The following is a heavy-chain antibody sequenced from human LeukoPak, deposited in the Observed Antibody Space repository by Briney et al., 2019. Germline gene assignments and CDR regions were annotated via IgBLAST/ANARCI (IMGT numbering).Heavy chain of an antibody. V-gene: IGHV4-31*02. CDR2: IYYSGST. J-gene: IGHJ3*02. CDR3: ARPYDRGAFDI. CDR1: Y. D-gene: IGHD3-16*01. Sequence: YWIGWLRQHPGKGLEWIGYIYYSGSTYYNPSLKSRVTISVDTSKNQFSLKLSSVTAADTAVYYCARPYDRGAFDIWGQGTMVTVSS.